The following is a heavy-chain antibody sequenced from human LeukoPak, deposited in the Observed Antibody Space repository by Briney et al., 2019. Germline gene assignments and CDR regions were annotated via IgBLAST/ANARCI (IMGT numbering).Heavy chain of an antibody. D-gene: IGHD5-18*01. V-gene: IGHV4-39*07. CDR2: IYYSGST. J-gene: IGHJ6*03. CDR3: ARQGSGYSPTYYYYMDV. Sequence: PSETLSLTCTVSGGSISSSSYYWGWIRQPPGKGLEWIGSIYYSGSTYYNPSLKSRVTISVDTSKNQFSLKLSSVTAADTAVYYCARQGSGYSPTYYYYMDVWGKGTTVTISS. CDR1: GGSISSSSYY.